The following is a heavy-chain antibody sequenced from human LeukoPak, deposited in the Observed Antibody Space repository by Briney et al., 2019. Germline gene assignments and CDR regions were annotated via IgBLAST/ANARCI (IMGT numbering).Heavy chain of an antibody. Sequence: TGGSLRLSCAASGFTFSSYAMSWVRQAPGKGLEWVSSISGNGNDMNYGDSVKGRFTISRDNTRNSLYLQMDSLRVEDTAIYYCVRIPNGANFPNWFDPWGQGTLVTVSS. CDR2: ISGNGNDM. D-gene: IGHD4/OR15-4a*01. J-gene: IGHJ5*02. CDR3: VRIPNGANFPNWFDP. V-gene: IGHV3-21*01. CDR1: GFTFSSYA.